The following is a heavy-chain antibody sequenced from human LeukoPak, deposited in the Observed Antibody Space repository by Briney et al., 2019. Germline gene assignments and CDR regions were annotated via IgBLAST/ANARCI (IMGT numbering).Heavy chain of an antibody. J-gene: IGHJ6*03. Sequence: ASVKVSCKASGYTFTSYGISWVRQAPGQGLEWMGWINPNSGGTNYAQKFQGRVTMTRDTSISTAYMELSRMRSDDTAVYYCASTGYYYYYYMDVWGKGTTVTVSS. V-gene: IGHV1-2*02. CDR2: INPNSGGT. CDR1: GYTFTSYG. D-gene: IGHD3-10*01. CDR3: ASTGYYYYYYMDV.